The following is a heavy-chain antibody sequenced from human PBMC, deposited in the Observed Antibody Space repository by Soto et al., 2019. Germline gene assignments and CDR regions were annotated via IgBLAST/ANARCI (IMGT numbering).Heavy chain of an antibody. CDR2: ISAYNGNT. V-gene: IGHV1-18*01. CDR3: ARQARICISTSCNRAWFDP. D-gene: IGHD2-2*01. CDR1: GYTFTSYG. J-gene: IGHJ5*02. Sequence: QVQLVQSGAEVKKPGASVKVSCKASGYTFTSYGISWVRQAPGQGLEWMGWISAYNGNTNYAQKLQGRVTMTTDTSTSTAYMELRSLRSDDTAVYYCARQARICISTSCNRAWFDPWGQGTLVTVSS.